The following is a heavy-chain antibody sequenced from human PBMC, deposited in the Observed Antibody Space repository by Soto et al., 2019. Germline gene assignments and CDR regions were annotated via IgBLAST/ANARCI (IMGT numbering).Heavy chain of an antibody. CDR3: ARLPRTTVAGTATDS. CDR2: IHSSGRT. CDR1: GVSISSSDYF. Sequence: QLQLQESGPGLVKPSEALSLTCTVSGVSISSSDYFWGCIRQPPGKGLEWIASIHSSGRTFYNPSLKSRVTISVDTSKNQFSLELTSATAADTAVYYCARLPRTTVAGTATDSWGQGTLVTVSS. J-gene: IGHJ4*02. V-gene: IGHV4-39*01. D-gene: IGHD6-19*01.